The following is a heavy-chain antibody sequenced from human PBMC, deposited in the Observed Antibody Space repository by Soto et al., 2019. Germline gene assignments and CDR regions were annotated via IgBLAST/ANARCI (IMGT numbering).Heavy chain of an antibody. Sequence: PGGSLRLPCAASGFTFSSYAMSWVRQAPGKGLEWVSAISGSGGSTYYADSVKGRFTISRDNSKNTLYLQMNSLRAEDTAVYYCAKIPPGYSYGYFYFDYWGQGTLVTVSS. J-gene: IGHJ4*02. CDR3: AKIPPGYSYGYFYFDY. V-gene: IGHV3-23*01. CDR1: GFTFSSYA. D-gene: IGHD5-18*01. CDR2: ISGSGGST.